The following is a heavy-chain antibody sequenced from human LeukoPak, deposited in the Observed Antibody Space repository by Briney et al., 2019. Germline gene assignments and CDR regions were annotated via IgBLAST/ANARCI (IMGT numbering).Heavy chain of an antibody. V-gene: IGHV1-2*02. CDR2: TNPNSGVT. J-gene: IGHJ3*02. Sequence: ATVKVSCKASGYTFIDYFIHWMRQTPGQGLEWLGWTNPNSGVTRYAQKFQDRVTMTRDTAAYMELSSLKSGDTAVYYCVRAVSGTLGGAFDIWGQGTAVTVSS. D-gene: IGHD1-7*01. CDR3: VRAVSGTLGGAFDI. CDR1: GYTFIDYF.